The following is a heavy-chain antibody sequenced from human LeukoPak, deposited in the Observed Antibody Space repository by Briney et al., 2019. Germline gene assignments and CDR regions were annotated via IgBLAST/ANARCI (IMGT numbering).Heavy chain of an antibody. CDR3: ARGSTVTTSDY. CDR2: IYYSGST. Sequence: PSETLSLTCTVSGGSISSYYWSWIRQPPGKGLEWIGYIYYSGSTYYNPSLKSRVTISVDTSKNQFSLKLSSVTAADTAVYYCARGSTVTTSDYWGQGTLVTVSS. J-gene: IGHJ4*02. D-gene: IGHD4-17*01. CDR1: GGSISSYY. V-gene: IGHV4-59*12.